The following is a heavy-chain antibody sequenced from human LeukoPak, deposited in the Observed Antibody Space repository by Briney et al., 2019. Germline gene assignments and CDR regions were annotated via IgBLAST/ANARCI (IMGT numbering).Heavy chain of an antibody. CDR2: INPNSGGT. D-gene: IGHD6-13*01. V-gene: IGHV1-2*02. Sequence: ASVKVSCKASGYTFTGYYMYWVRQAPGLGLEWMGWINPNSGGTNYAQKFQGRVTMTRDTSISTAYMELSRLRSDDTAVYYCARDGIAAVISVWFDPWGQGTLVTVSS. CDR1: GYTFTGYY. J-gene: IGHJ5*02. CDR3: ARDGIAAVISVWFDP.